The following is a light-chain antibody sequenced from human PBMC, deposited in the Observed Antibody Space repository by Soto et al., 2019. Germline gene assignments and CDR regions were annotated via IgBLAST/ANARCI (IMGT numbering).Light chain of an antibody. J-gene: IGKJ1*01. CDR1: QSVSSD. CDR3: QQYNTWHPKMA. Sequence: VVTQSPATLSVFPGETATLSCRASQSVSSDLAWYQQRPGQAPRLLIYGASTRATGIPARFRGSGSVTEFRLTISSLQSEDFATYYCQQYNTWHPKMAFGRGTKVDIK. CDR2: GAS. V-gene: IGKV3-15*01.